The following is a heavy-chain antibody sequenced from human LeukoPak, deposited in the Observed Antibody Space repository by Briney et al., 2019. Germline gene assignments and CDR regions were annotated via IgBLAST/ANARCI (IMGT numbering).Heavy chain of an antibody. CDR1: GFTLSNAW. D-gene: IGHD4/OR15-4a*01. Sequence: GGSLRLSCAASGFTLSNAWMSWVRQAPGKGLEWMAVISYDGSNKYYADSVKGRFTVSRDNSKNTLYLQTNSLKLEDTAVYYCAKASQVPIDYWGQGTLVTVSS. CDR3: AKASQVPIDY. J-gene: IGHJ4*02. V-gene: IGHV3-30*18. CDR2: ISYDGSNK.